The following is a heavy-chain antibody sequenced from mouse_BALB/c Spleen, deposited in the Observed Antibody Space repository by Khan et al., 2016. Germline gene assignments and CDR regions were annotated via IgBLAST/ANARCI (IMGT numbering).Heavy chain of an antibody. D-gene: IGHD2-1*01. CDR2: ISDGGSYT. CDR1: GFTFSDYY. Sequence: EVELVESGGGLVKPGGSLKLSCAASGFTFSDYYMYWVRQTPEKRLEWVATISDGGSYTSYPDSVKGRFTISRDNAKNNLYLQMSSLKSEDTAMYYCARDGNYWYFDVWGTGTTVTVSS. CDR3: ARDGNYWYFDV. J-gene: IGHJ1*03. V-gene: IGHV5-4*02.